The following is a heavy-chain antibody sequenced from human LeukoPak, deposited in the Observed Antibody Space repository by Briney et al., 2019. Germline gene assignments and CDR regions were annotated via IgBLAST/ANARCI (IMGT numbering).Heavy chain of an antibody. CDR2: IIPILGIA. Sequence: ASVKVSCKASGGTFSSYAISWVRQAPGQGLEWMGRIIPILGIANYAQKFQGGVTITADKSTSTAYMELSSLRSEDTAVYYCARRNSPSRTTALPRGRAFDIWGQGTVVSVSS. J-gene: IGHJ3*02. D-gene: IGHD2/OR15-2a*01. CDR1: GGTFSSYA. V-gene: IGHV1-69*04. CDR3: ARRNSPSRTTALPRGRAFDI.